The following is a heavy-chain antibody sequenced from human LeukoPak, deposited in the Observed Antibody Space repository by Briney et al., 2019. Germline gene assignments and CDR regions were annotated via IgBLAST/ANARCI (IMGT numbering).Heavy chain of an antibody. CDR2: TYYSGST. V-gene: IGHV4-61*01. CDR3: ARVTGYVMEDYFDY. CDR1: GGSISSDSYY. D-gene: IGHD6-13*01. J-gene: IGHJ4*02. Sequence: SQTLSLTCTVSGGSISSDSYYWSWIRQPPGKGLEWIGYTYYSGSTNYNPSLKSRVTISVDTSKNQFSLRLSSVTAADTAVYYCARVTGYVMEDYFDYWGQGTLVTVSS.